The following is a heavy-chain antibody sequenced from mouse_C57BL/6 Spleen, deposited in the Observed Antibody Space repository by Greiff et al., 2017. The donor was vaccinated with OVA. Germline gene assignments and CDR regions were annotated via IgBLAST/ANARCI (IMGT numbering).Heavy chain of an antibody. V-gene: IGHV1-80*01. CDR1: GYAFSSYW. J-gene: IGHJ3*01. CDR2: IYPGDGDT. CDR3: ARSDGTHYFDY. D-gene: IGHD2-4*01. Sequence: QVQLKESGAELVKPGASVKISCKASGYAFSSYWMNWVKQRPGKGLEWIGQIYPGDGDTNYNGKFKGKATLTADKSSSTAYMQLSSLTSEDSAVYFCARSDGTHYFDYWGQGTLVTVSA.